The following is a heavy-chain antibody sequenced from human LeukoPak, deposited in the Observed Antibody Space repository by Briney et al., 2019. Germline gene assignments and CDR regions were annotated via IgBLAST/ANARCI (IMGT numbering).Heavy chain of an antibody. CDR2: INHSGST. D-gene: IGHD5-18*01. J-gene: IGHJ4*02. CDR3: ARGYSYGFFDY. CDR1: GGSVISGSYY. V-gene: IGHV4-39*07. Sequence: PSETLSLTCTVSGGSVISGSYYWSWIRQPPGKGLEWIGEINHSGSTNYNPSLKSRVTISVDTSKNQFSLKLSSVTAADTAVYYCARGYSYGFFDYWGQGTLVTVSS.